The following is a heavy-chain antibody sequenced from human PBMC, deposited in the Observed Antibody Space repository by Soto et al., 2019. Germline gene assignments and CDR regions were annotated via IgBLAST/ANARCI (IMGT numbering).Heavy chain of an antibody. CDR2: IYYSGST. CDR3: ARNVSPRDLYYFDY. V-gene: IGHV4-39*01. CDR1: GGSISSSSYY. J-gene: IGHJ4*02. Sequence: QLQLQESGPGLVKPSETLSLTCTVSGGSISSSSYYWGWIRQPPGQGLEWIGSIYYSGSTYYNPSLKSRGTISVDTSKNQFSLKLSSVTAADTAVYYCARNVSPRDLYYFDYWGQGTLVTVSS. D-gene: IGHD3-10*01.